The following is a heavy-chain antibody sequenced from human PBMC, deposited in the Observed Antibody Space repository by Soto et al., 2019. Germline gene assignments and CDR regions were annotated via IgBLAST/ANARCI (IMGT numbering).Heavy chain of an antibody. CDR1: GFTFSSYG. J-gene: IGHJ4*02. CDR3: ARGGWSLEWLLYDFDY. D-gene: IGHD3-3*01. CDR2: IWYDGSNK. V-gene: IGHV3-33*01. Sequence: QVQLVESGGGVVQPGRSLRLSCAASGFTFSSYGMHWVRQAPGKGLEGVAVIWYDGSNKYYADSVKGRFTISRDNSKNTLYLQMNSLRAEDTAVYYCARGGWSLEWLLYDFDYWGQGTLVTVSS.